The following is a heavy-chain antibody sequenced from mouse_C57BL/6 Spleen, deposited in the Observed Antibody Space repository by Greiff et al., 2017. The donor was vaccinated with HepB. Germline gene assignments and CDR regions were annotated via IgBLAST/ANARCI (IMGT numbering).Heavy chain of an antibody. V-gene: IGHV1-18*01. Sequence: EVQLQQSGPELVKPGASVKIPCKASGYTFTDYNMDWVKQSHGKSLEWIGDINPNNGGTIYNQKFKGKATLTVDKSSSTAYMELRSLTSEDTAVYYCARSSHYYGSSWGYFDVWGTGTTVTVSS. D-gene: IGHD1-1*01. CDR2: INPNNGGT. J-gene: IGHJ1*03. CDR1: GYTFTDYN. CDR3: ARSSHYYGSSWGYFDV.